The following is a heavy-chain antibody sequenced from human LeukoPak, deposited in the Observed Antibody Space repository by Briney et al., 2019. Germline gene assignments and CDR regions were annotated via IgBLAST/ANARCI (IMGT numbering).Heavy chain of an antibody. D-gene: IGHD6-13*01. CDR2: INHSGST. Sequence: PSETLSLTCAVYGGSFSGYYWSWIRQPPGKGLEWIGEINHSGSTNYSPSLKSRVTISVDTSKNQFSLKLSSVTAADTAVYYCARDLGSVAAAARGPFDPWGQGTLVTVSS. J-gene: IGHJ5*02. CDR3: ARDLGSVAAAARGPFDP. V-gene: IGHV4-34*01. CDR1: GGSFSGYY.